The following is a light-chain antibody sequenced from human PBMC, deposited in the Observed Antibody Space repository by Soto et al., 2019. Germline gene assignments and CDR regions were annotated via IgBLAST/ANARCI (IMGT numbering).Light chain of an antibody. J-gene: IGLJ1*01. CDR2: EAS. CDR3: SLYTSENTYV. CDR1: STDFVSYNR. Sequence: QSALTQPPCVSGAPGQSGTISCTGTSTDFVSYNRVSWYQQPPGTAPKLIIYEASNRPSGVPDRFSGSKSGNTASLTISGLQAADEADYYCSLYTSENTYVFGTGTNVTVL. V-gene: IGLV2-18*01.